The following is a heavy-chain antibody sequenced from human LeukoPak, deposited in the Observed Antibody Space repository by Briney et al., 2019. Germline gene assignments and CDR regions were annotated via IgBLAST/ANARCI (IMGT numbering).Heavy chain of an antibody. V-gene: IGHV4-59*01. Sequence: SETLSLTCTVSGGSINSYYWSWIRQPPGKGLEWIGYIYYSGSTNYNPSLKSRVTISVDTSKNQFSLKLSSVTAADTAVYYCARAVTVESNWFDPWGQGTLVTVSS. CDR1: GGSINSYY. J-gene: IGHJ5*02. CDR3: ARAVTVESNWFDP. CDR2: IYYSGST. D-gene: IGHD2/OR15-2a*01.